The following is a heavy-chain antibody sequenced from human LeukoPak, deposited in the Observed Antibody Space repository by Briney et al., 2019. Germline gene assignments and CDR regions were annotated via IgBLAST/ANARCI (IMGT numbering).Heavy chain of an antibody. D-gene: IGHD3-10*01. CDR1: GYTFTSYD. CDR3: ARAGFGELYYYYYMDV. J-gene: IGHJ6*03. V-gene: IGHV1-8*03. Sequence: ASVKVSCKASGYTFTSYDINWVRQATGQGLEWMGWMNPNSGNTGYAQKFQGRVTITRNTSISTAYMELSSLRSEATAVYYCARAGFGELYYYYYMDVWGKGTTVTVSS. CDR2: MNPNSGNT.